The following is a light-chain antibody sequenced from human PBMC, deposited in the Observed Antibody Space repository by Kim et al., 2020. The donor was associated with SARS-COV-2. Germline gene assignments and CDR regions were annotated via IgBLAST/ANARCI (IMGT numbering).Light chain of an antibody. V-gene: IGKV3-20*01. CDR1: QSVRSTH. J-gene: IGKJ4*01. Sequence: EIVLTQSPGTLSLSPGERATLSCRASQSVRSTHLAWYQQKPGQAPRLFIYGASSRATGIPDRVSGSGSGTDFTLTISRLEPEDFAVYYCQHYGSSVLTFGGGTKLEI. CDR3: QHYGSSVLT. CDR2: GAS.